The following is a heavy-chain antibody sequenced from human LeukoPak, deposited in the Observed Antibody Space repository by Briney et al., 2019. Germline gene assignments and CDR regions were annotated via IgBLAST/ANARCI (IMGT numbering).Heavy chain of an antibody. V-gene: IGHV3-53*01. J-gene: IGHJ4*02. D-gene: IGHD3-22*01. CDR1: GFTVRSDY. CDR3: ARHSSGYYTFPSYFDD. Sequence: GGSLRLSCAASGFTVRSDYMSWVRQAPGKGLEWVSVIYSGDSTYYADSVKGRFTFSRDNSKNTLYLQMNSLRAEDTATYYCARHSSGYYTFPSYFDDWGQGTLVTVSS. CDR2: IYSGDST.